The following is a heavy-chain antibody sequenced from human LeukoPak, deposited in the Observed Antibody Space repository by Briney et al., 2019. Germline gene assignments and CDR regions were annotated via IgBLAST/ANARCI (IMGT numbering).Heavy chain of an antibody. CDR2: IYNRGST. CDR1: GASTSSYY. Sequence: SETLSLTCTVSGASTSSYYWSWIRQPPGKGLEYVGYIYNRGSTNYNPSLNSRVTISVDTSKNQVSLKLSSVTAADTAVYYCAQRRSGSYYKIPLTFDYWGQGTLVTVSS. D-gene: IGHD3-10*01. J-gene: IGHJ4*02. V-gene: IGHV4-59*12. CDR3: AQRRSGSYYKIPLTFDY.